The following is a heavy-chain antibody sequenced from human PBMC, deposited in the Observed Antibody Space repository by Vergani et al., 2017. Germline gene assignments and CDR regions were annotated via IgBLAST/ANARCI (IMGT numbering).Heavy chain of an antibody. D-gene: IGHD3-3*01. Sequence: QLQLQESGPGLVKPSQTLSLTCTVSGGSISSGGYYWSWIRQHPGKGLEWIGYIYYSGSTYYNPSLKSRVTISVDTSKNQFSLKLSSVTAADTAVYYCARGGLPIFGVVPFDYWGQGTLVTVSS. J-gene: IGHJ4*02. V-gene: IGHV4-31*03. CDR3: ARGGLPIFGVVPFDY. CDR2: IYYSGST. CDR1: GGSISSGGYY.